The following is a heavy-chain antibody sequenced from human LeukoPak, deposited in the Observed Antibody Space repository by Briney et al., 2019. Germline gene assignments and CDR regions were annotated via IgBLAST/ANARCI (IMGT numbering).Heavy chain of an antibody. J-gene: IGHJ4*02. V-gene: IGHV3-30-3*01. CDR3: AKAAGETFDY. Sequence: PGGSLRLSCTASGFTFSSYAMHWVRQAPGKGLEWVAVISYDGSNKYYADSVKGRFTISRDNSKNTLYLQMNSLRAEDTAVYYCAKAAGETFDYWGQGTLVTVSS. CDR2: ISYDGSNK. CDR1: GFTFSSYA.